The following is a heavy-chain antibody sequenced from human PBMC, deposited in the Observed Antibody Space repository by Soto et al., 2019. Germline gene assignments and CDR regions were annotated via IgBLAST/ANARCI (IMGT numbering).Heavy chain of an antibody. J-gene: IGHJ4*02. CDR1: GYTFTSYG. CDR2: ISAYNGNT. Sequence: GASVKVSCKASGYTFTSYGISWVRQAPGQGLEWMGWISAYNGNTNYAQKLQGRVTMTTDTSTSTAYMELRSLRSDDTAVYYCAREPVDYYDSSGPLGYWGQGTLVTVSS. D-gene: IGHD3-22*01. CDR3: AREPVDYYDSSGPLGY. V-gene: IGHV1-18*01.